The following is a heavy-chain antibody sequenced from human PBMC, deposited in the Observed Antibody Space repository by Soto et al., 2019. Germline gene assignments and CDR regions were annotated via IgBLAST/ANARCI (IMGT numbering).Heavy chain of an antibody. Sequence: GGSLRLSCAASGFTFSSYAMSWVRQAPGKGLEWVSAISGSGGSAYYADSVKGRFTISRDNSKNTLYLQMNSLRAEDTAVYYCAKDSQSFPGGWQLLVVDYMDVWGKGTTVTVSS. CDR3: AKDSQSFPGGWQLLVVDYMDV. CDR2: ISGSGGSA. V-gene: IGHV3-23*01. CDR1: GFTFSSYA. D-gene: IGHD2-15*01. J-gene: IGHJ6*03.